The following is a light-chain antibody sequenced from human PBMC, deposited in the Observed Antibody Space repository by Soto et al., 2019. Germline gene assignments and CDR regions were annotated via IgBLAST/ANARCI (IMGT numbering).Light chain of an antibody. CDR1: QSVSSH. CDR3: QQYGSSPLIT. V-gene: IGKV3-20*01. J-gene: IGKJ5*01. CDR2: DAS. Sequence: ETVLTQSPDTVSLSPWERATLSCRTSQSVSSHLAWYQQRPGQPPRLLIYDASTRATGIPARFSGSGSGTDFTLTISRLEPEDFAVYHCQQYGSSPLITFGQGTRLEIK.